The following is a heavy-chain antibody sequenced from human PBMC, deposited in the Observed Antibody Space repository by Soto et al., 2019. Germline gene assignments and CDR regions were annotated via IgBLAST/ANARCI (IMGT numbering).Heavy chain of an antibody. V-gene: IGHV4-4*02. CDR2: IYHSGNT. CDR3: GGAQTYSGGWYTWFAP. CDR1: GGSISSSNW. D-gene: IGHD6-19*01. Sequence: SETLSLTCTVSGGSISSSNWWSWVRQPPGKGLEWIGEIYHSGNTNYNPSLKSRVTISVDKSKNQFSLKLSSVTAADTAVYYWGGAQTYSGGWYTWFAPGGQGTLVTVPS. J-gene: IGHJ5*02.